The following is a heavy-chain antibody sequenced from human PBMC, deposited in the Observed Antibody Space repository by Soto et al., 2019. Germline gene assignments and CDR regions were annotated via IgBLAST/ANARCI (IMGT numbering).Heavy chain of an antibody. V-gene: IGHV4-4*02. CDR3: ARLVVPAAPAPYGLDV. CDR1: GGAIGGSNW. D-gene: IGHD2-2*01. Sequence: SETLSRTCAVSGGAIGGSNWRSWVRQPPGKGLEWIGEIYHSGSTNYNPSLESRVTISVDKFKNQFSLKLTSVTAADTAVYYRARLVVPAAPAPYGLDVWGQGIMVTVSS. J-gene: IGHJ6*02. CDR2: IYHSGST.